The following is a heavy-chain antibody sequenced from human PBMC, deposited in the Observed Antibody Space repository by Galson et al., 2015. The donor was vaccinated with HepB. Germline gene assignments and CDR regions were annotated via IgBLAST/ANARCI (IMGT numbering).Heavy chain of an antibody. Sequence: SLRLSCAASGFTFSSYGMHWVRQAPGKGLEWVAVIWYDGSNKYYADSVKGRFTISRDNSKNTLYLQMNSLRAEDTAVYYCARDGGIDTYGMDVWGQGTTVTVSS. CDR3: ARDGGIDTYGMDV. CDR1: GFTFSSYG. CDR2: IWYDGSNK. D-gene: IGHD3-16*01. V-gene: IGHV3-33*01. J-gene: IGHJ6*02.